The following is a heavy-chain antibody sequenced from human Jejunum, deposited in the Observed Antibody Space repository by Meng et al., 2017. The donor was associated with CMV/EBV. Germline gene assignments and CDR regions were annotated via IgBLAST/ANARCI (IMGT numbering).Heavy chain of an antibody. CDR2: INDDGTWS. J-gene: IGHJ4*02. Sequence: LRLSCAASGFPFGSSWMSWVRQAPGKGLEWVANINDDGTWSQYVDSVKGRFIISRDNAQNSLYLQMNSLRVDDTAMYFCEGGDGYWGRGTLVTVSS. CDR3: EGGDGY. CDR1: GFPFGSSW. V-gene: IGHV3-7*04.